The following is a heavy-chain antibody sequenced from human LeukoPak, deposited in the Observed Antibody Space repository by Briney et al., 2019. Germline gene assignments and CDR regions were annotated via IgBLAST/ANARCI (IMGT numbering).Heavy chain of an antibody. D-gene: IGHD3-22*01. CDR3: AREYYSDSSGYLDAFDI. CDR1: GYSFTNYA. Sequence: ASVKVSCKASGYSFTNYAMNWVRQAPGQGLEWMGWINTNTGNPTYAQGFTGRFVLSLDTSVSTTYLQISSLKAEDTAVYYCAREYYSDSSGYLDAFDIWGQETMVTVSS. J-gene: IGHJ3*02. CDR2: INTNTGNP. V-gene: IGHV7-4-1*02.